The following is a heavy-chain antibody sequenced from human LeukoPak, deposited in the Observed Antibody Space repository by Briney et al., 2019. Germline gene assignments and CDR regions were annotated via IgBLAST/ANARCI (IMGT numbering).Heavy chain of an antibody. CDR3: ARERYSSSWYRAYYYYYYMDV. V-gene: IGHV3-21*01. CDR1: GFTFSSYS. Sequence: GGSLRLSCAASGFTFSSYSMNWVRQAPGKGLEWVSSISSSSSYIYYADSVKGRFTISRDNAKNSLYLQMNSLRAEDTAVYYCARERYSSSWYRAYYYYYYMDVWGKGTTVTVSS. J-gene: IGHJ6*03. CDR2: ISSSSSYI. D-gene: IGHD6-13*01.